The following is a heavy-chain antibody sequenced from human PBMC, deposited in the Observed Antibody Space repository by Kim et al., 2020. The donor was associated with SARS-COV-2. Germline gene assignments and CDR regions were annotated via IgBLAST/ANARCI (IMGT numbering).Heavy chain of an antibody. J-gene: IGHJ4*02. V-gene: IGHV3-23*01. Sequence: GGSLRLSCAASGFTFSSYAMSWVRQAPGKGLEWVSTISGSGGSTYYADSVKGRFTISRDNSKNTLYLQMNSLRAEDTAVYYCAKDRGEYSSSWGYWGQGTLVTVSS. CDR2: ISGSGGST. CDR3: AKDRGEYSSSWGY. CDR1: GFTFSSYA. D-gene: IGHD6-6*01.